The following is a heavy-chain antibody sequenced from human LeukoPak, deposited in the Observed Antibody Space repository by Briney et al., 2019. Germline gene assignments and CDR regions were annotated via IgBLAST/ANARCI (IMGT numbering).Heavy chain of an antibody. CDR2: INPNSGGT. CDR3: ARADRLHGGPYLIGP. Sequence: ASVKVSCKASGYSFTDYYLHWVRQAPGQGLEWMGWINPNSGGTSSARKFQGRVTMTRDTSIATVYMEVSWLTSDDTAIYYCARADRLHGGPYLIGPWGQGTLVTVSS. J-gene: IGHJ5*02. D-gene: IGHD2-21*01. CDR1: GYSFTDYY. V-gene: IGHV1-2*02.